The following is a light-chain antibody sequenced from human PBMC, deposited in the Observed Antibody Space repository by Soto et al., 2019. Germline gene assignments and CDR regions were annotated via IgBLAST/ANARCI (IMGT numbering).Light chain of an antibody. CDR3: QQYNSYPST. Sequence: DIQMTQSPSTVSASVGDGVTITCRASQSISTWLAWYQQKPGKAPKLLIYDASTLESGVPSGFSGSGSGTEFTLTISSLEHDDFVTYYCQQYNSYPSTFGQGTKLEIK. V-gene: IGKV1-5*01. J-gene: IGKJ2*01. CDR1: QSISTW. CDR2: DAS.